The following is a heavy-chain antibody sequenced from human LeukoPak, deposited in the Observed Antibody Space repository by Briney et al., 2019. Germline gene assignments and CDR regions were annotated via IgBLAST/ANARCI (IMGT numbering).Heavy chain of an antibody. J-gene: IGHJ5*02. V-gene: IGHV4-34*01. D-gene: IGHD3-22*01. CDR2: INHSGST. CDR3: ARGLITLRYNWFDP. Sequence: SETLSLTCAVYGGSFSGYYWSWIRQPPGKGLEWIGEINHSGSTNYNPSLKSRVTISVDTPKNQFSLKLSSVTAADTAVYYCARGLITLRYNWFDPWGQGTLVTVSS. CDR1: GGSFSGYY.